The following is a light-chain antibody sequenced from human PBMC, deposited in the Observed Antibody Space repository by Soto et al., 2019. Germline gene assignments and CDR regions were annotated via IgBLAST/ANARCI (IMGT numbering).Light chain of an antibody. CDR2: DVS. J-gene: IGKJ1*01. V-gene: IGKV3-11*01. CDR3: QQRSNWPRT. CDR1: QNIINY. Sequence: EIVVTQSPATLSVSPGEIATLYFSASQNIINYLIWYQQKPGQAPRLLIYDVSNRAAGIPARFSGSGSGTDFTLTISSLEPEDFAVYYCQQRSNWPRTFGQGTKVDIK.